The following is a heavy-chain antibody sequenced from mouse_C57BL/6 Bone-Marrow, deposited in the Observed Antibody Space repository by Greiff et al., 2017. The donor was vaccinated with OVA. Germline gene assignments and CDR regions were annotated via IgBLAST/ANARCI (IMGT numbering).Heavy chain of an antibody. D-gene: IGHD1-1*01. V-gene: IGHV1-69*01. CDR2: SDPSDSYT. CDR3: ARDYGSSYDWYFDV. CDR1: GYTFTSYW. Sequence: VQLQQPGAELVMPGASVKLSCKASGYTFTSYWMHWVKQRPGQGLEWIGESDPSDSYTNYNQKFKGKSTLTVDKSSSTAYMQLSSLTSEDSAVYYCARDYGSSYDWYFDVWGTGTTVTVSS. J-gene: IGHJ1*03.